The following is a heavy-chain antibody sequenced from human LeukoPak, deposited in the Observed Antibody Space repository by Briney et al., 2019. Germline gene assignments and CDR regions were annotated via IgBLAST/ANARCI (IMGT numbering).Heavy chain of an antibody. J-gene: IGHJ5*02. CDR3: AREGSIAENWFDP. Sequence: SETLSLTCTVSGGSISSSSYYWGWIRQPPGKGLEWIGSIYYSGSTYYNPSLKSRFTISVDTSKNQFSLKLSSVTAADTAVYYCAREGSIAENWFDPWGQGTLVTVSS. CDR1: GGSISSSSYY. CDR2: IYYSGST. D-gene: IGHD6-6*01. V-gene: IGHV4-39*07.